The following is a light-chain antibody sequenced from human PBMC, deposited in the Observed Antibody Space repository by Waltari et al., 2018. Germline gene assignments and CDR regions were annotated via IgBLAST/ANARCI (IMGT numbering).Light chain of an antibody. Sequence: SSELTQDPAVSVALGQTVRITCQGDSLRRYYASWYQQRPGQAPVLVLYGQNNRTSGIPDRFAGSASGNTASLTITGTQAEDEADYNCHSRDTIATRVFGGGTRLTV. J-gene: IGLJ3*02. CDR3: HSRDTIATRV. V-gene: IGLV3-19*01. CDR1: SLRRYY. CDR2: GQN.